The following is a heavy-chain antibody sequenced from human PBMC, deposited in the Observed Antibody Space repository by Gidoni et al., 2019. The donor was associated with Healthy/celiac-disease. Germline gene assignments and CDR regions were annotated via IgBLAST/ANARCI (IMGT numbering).Heavy chain of an antibody. CDR1: GFTLSSNY. J-gene: IGHJ4*02. CDR2: IYSGGST. CDR3: ARGYCSGGSCYPGAGGY. V-gene: IGHV3-53*01. Sequence: EFKLVESGGGLIQPGWSLRLSCAASGFTLSSNYMSWVRQAPGKGLEWVSVIYSGGSTYYADSVKGRFTISRDNSKNTLYLQMNSLRAEDTAVYYCARGYCSGGSCYPGAGGYWGQGTLVTVSS. D-gene: IGHD2-15*01.